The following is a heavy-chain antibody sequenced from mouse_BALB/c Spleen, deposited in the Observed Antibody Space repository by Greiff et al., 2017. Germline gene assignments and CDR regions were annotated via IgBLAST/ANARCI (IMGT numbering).Heavy chain of an antibody. Sequence: DVKLVESGGGLVKPGGSLKLSCAASGFTFSSYTMSWVRQTPEKRLEWVATISSGGSYTYYPDSVKGRFTISRDNAKNTLYLQMSSLKSEDTAMYYCTSREYFDYWGQGTTLTVSS. CDR1: GFTFSSYT. CDR2: ISSGGSYT. V-gene: IGHV5-6-4*01. CDR3: TSREYFDY. J-gene: IGHJ2*01.